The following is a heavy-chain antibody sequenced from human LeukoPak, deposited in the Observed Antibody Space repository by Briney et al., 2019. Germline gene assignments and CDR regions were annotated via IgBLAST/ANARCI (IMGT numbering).Heavy chain of an antibody. CDR2: FYDSGDF. J-gene: IGHJ3*02. CDR1: GGSITGHH. CDR3: ARLLRPGGRKVDCFDI. Sequence: PSETLSLACTVSGGSITGHHWSWIRQPPGTGLEWIGYFYDSGDFNYNPSLKSRVTISMDMSNNQFSLRMSSVTAADTAMYYCARLLRPGGRKVDCFDIWGQGTMVTVSS. V-gene: IGHV4-59*08. D-gene: IGHD2-21*01.